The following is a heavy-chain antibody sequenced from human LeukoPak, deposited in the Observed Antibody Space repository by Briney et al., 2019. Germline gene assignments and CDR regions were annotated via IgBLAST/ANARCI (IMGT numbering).Heavy chain of an antibody. CDR2: ISAYNGNT. CDR3: ARRDSRSSTNDFDY. Sequence: ASVKVSCKASGYTFTSYGISWVRQAPGQGLEWMGWISAYNGNTNYAQKLQGRVTTTTDTSTSTAYMELRSLRSDDTAVYYCARRDSRSSTNDFDYWGQGTLVTVSS. J-gene: IGHJ4*02. CDR1: GYTFTSYG. V-gene: IGHV1-18*01. D-gene: IGHD6-6*01.